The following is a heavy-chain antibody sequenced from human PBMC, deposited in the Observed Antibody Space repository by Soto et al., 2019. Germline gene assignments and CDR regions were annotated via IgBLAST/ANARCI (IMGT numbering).Heavy chain of an antibody. CDR1: GYIFVNYG. CDR3: GRDQSGIGYYVDWFDP. CDR2: INAGNGNT. V-gene: IGHV1-3*01. Sequence: ASVKVSCKASGYIFVNYGIAWVRQAPGQRPEWLGWINAGNGNTYYSEKFEGRVTFTRDTAATTVNMELTSLTSEDTAIYYCGRDQSGIGYYVDWFDPWGQGTLVTVSS. J-gene: IGHJ5*02. D-gene: IGHD3-10*02.